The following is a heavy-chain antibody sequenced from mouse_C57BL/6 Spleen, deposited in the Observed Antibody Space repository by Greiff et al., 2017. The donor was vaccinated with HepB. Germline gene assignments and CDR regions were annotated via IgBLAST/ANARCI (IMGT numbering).Heavy chain of an antibody. CDR2: INPNNGGT. V-gene: IGHV1-22*01. D-gene: IGHD2-4*01. CDR3: AKGLRRTFDY. J-gene: IGHJ2*01. Sequence: VQLQQSGPELVKPGASVKMSCKASGYTFTDYNMHWVKQSHGKSLEWIGYINPNNGGTSYNQKFKGKATLTVNKSSSTAYMELRSLTSEDSAVYYCAKGLRRTFDYWGQGTTLTVSS. CDR1: GYTFTDYN.